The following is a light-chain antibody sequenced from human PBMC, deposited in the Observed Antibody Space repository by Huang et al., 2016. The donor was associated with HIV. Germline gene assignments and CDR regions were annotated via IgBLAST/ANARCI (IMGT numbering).Light chain of an antibody. CDR1: QSLLHGTGYNY. CDR3: MQALQTPS. J-gene: IGKJ2*03. Sequence: DIVMTQSPLSLPVTPVEPASISCRSSQSLLHGTGYNYLDWYVQKPGPPPQLLIYLGSNRASGVPGRFSASGSGTDFTLKISRVEAEDVGVYYCMQALQTPSFGQGTRLEIK. CDR2: LGS. V-gene: IGKV2-28*01.